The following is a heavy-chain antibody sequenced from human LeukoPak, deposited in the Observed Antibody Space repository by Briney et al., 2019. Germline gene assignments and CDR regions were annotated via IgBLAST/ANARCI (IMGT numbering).Heavy chain of an antibody. CDR3: ARDGDYYYDSSALFPGWFDP. CDR2: INPNSGGT. CDR1: GGTFSSYA. V-gene: IGHV1-2*02. Sequence: ASVKVSCKASGGTFSSYAISWVRQAPGQGLEWMGWINPNSGGTNYAQKFQGRVTMTRDTSISTAYMELSRLRSDDTAVYYCARDGDYYYDSSALFPGWFDPWGQGTLVTVSS. J-gene: IGHJ5*02. D-gene: IGHD3-22*01.